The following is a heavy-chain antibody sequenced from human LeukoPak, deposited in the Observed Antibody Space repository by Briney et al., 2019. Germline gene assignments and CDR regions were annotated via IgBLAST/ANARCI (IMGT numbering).Heavy chain of an antibody. CDR3: ARPFYYSSGSCPY. D-gene: IGHD3-10*01. J-gene: IGHJ4*02. CDR1: GFTFSEYW. CDR2: INRGGSEK. V-gene: IGHV3-7*01. Sequence: GGSLRLSCAASGFTFSEYWMTWVRQAPGKGLEWVANINRGGSEKNYVDSVRGRFTISRDNAKNSLFLHMNSLRADDTALYFCARPFYYSSGSCPYWGQGTLVTVSS.